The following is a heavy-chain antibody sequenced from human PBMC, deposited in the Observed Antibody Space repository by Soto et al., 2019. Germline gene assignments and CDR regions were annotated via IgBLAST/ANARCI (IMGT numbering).Heavy chain of an antibody. CDR1: GGSISSYY. V-gene: IGHV4-59*08. CDR3: ARGGNAYTSAWAQGLDH. D-gene: IGHD3-16*01. Sequence: ENLYLTRTVSGGSISSYYWSWIRQPPGKGLEWIGYIYYSGRTNYNPSLKSRVTISVDTSKNQFSLKLSSVTAADTAVYYCARGGNAYTSAWAQGLDHWGQVTL. J-gene: IGHJ4*02. CDR2: IYYSGRT.